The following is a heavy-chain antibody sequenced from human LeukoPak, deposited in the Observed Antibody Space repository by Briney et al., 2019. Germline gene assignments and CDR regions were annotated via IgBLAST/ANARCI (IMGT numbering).Heavy chain of an antibody. D-gene: IGHD3-22*01. V-gene: IGHV3-48*04. CDR2: ISSSSSTI. CDR1: GFTFSSYS. Sequence: GGSLRLSCAASGFTFSSYSMNWVRQAPGKGLEWVSYISSSSSTIYYADSVKGRFTISRDNAKNSLYLQMNSLRAEDTAVYYCARDGGLVVRDTFDYWGQGTLVTVSS. CDR3: ARDGGLVVRDTFDY. J-gene: IGHJ4*02.